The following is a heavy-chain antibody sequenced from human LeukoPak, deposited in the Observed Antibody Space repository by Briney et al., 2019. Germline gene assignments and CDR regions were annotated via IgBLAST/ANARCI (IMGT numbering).Heavy chain of an antibody. CDR2: IDQDGRTK. V-gene: IGHV3-7*03. CDR3: TRDSRGARTYSFDY. Sequence: QPGGSLRLSCATSGFTFSTYWMSWVRQAPGSGPEWVASIDQDGRTKYYVASVRGRFTISRDNAENSMYLQMNSLRAEDTAVYYCTRDSRGARTYSFDYWGQGTLVTVSS. J-gene: IGHJ4*02. CDR1: GFTFSTYW. D-gene: IGHD3/OR15-3a*01.